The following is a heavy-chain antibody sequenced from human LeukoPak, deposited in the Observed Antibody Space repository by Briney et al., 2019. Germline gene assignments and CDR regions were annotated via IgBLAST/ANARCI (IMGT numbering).Heavy chain of an antibody. CDR2: IYYRGST. D-gene: IGHD3-22*01. CDR1: GDSISSSSYY. J-gene: IGHJ1*01. Sequence: SETLSLTCTISGDSISSSSYYWGWIPQPPGKGLEWIGDIYYRGSTYYNPSLKSRVSISIDTSNNQFSLTLNSVTAADTALYFCARRRYYDSTGYLDWGQGTLVTVSS. V-gene: IGHV4-39*01. CDR3: ARRRYYDSTGYLD.